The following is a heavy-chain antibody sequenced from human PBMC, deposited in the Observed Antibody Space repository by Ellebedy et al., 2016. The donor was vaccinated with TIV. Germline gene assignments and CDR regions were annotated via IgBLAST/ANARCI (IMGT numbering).Heavy chain of an antibody. CDR3: VKDSRGYSYVFYY. J-gene: IGHJ4*02. D-gene: IGHD5-18*01. V-gene: IGHV3-30*18. Sequence: PGGSLRLSCAASGFTFSSYGLPRVRQAPGQGLEWVAVISYAGSNKYYADFVKGRFTLARDNSKSTLSLQMNRLRAEDTAVYYCVKDSRGYSYVFYYWGQGTLVTVSS. CDR1: GFTFSSYG. CDR2: ISYAGSNK.